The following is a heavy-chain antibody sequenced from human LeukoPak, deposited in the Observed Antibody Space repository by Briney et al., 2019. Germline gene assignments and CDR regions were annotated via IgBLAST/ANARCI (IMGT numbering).Heavy chain of an antibody. CDR3: ARGGSYGYY. D-gene: IGHD5-18*01. V-gene: IGHV4-59*01. Sequence: SETLSLTCTVSGDSLSGYYWSWIRQPPGKGLEWIGHVYYSGGTNYDPSLKSRLTISVDTSTNQFSLKLSSVTAADTAVYYCARGGSYGYYWGQGTLVTVSS. J-gene: IGHJ4*02. CDR2: VYYSGGT. CDR1: GDSLSGYY.